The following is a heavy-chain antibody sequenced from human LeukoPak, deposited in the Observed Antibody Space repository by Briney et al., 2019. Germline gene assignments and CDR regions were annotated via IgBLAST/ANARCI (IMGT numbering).Heavy chain of an antibody. CDR1: GFTFSNYN. CDR2: ITSSSSNI. Sequence: GGSLRLSCAASGFTFSNYNMNWVHQAPEKGLEWVSYITSSSSNIYYADSVKGRFTISRDNAKDSLYLQMNSLRAEDSAMYYCARGLHSSDAFDIWGQGTMVTVSS. J-gene: IGHJ3*02. V-gene: IGHV3-48*01. CDR3: ARGLHSSDAFDI. D-gene: IGHD3-22*01.